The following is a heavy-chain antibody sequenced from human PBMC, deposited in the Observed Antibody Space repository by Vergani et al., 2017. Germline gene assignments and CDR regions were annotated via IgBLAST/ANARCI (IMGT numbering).Heavy chain of an antibody. CDR1: GFTFSSYG. CDR2: IWLDGSNK. D-gene: IGHD3-16*02. Sequence: VQLVESGGGLVQPGGSLRLSCAASGFTFSSYGMHWVRQAPGKGLEWVAVIWLDGSNKYYADSVKGRFTISRDNSKSTRYLQMNSLRAEDTAVYYCARDQHKAGLGELSNHDAFDIWGQGTMVTVSS. J-gene: IGHJ3*02. CDR3: ARDQHKAGLGELSNHDAFDI. V-gene: IGHV3-33*01.